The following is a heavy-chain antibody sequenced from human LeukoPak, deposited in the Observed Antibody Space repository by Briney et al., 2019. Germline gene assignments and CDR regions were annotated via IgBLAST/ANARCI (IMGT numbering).Heavy chain of an antibody. CDR3: ARTYYYDSSGSHFQH. Sequence: EASVKVSCKASGYTFTSYGISWVRQAPGQGLEWMGWISAYNGNTNYAQKLQGRVTMTTDTSTSTAYMELRSLRSGDTAVYYCARTYYYDSSGSHFQHWGQGTLVTVSS. V-gene: IGHV1-18*01. J-gene: IGHJ1*01. CDR2: ISAYNGNT. D-gene: IGHD3-22*01. CDR1: GYTFTSYG.